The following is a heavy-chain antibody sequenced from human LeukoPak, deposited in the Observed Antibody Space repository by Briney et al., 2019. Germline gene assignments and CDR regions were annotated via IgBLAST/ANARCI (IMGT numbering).Heavy chain of an antibody. J-gene: IGHJ4*02. V-gene: IGHV3-74*01. D-gene: IGHD1-26*01. CDR3: ARSTYSGSSYDY. CDR2: IKSDGSST. CDR1: GFTFSSYW. Sequence: GGSLRLSCAASGFTFSSYWMHWVRQVPGKRLVWVSRIKSDGSSTTYADSVKGRFTISRDNAKNTLYLQMISLQVEDTAVYYCARSTYSGSSYDYWGQGTLVTVSS.